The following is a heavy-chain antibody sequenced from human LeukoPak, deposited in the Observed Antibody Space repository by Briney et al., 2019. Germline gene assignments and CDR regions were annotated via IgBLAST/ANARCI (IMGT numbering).Heavy chain of an antibody. CDR1: GFTFSKYG. V-gene: IGHV3-33*06. J-gene: IGHJ4*02. CDR3: AKDRAVAGTDARYYFDY. D-gene: IGHD6-19*01. Sequence: GGSLRLSCAASGFTFSKYGMHWVRQAPGKGLEWVAVIWFDEKNKYYADSVKGRFTISRDNSKNTLYLEMSSLRADDTAVYYCAKDRAVAGTDARYYFDYWGQGTQITVSS. CDR2: IWFDEKNK.